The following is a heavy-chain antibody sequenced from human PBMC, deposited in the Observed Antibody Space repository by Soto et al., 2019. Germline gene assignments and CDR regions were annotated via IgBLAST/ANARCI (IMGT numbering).Heavy chain of an antibody. Sequence: ASVKVSCKASGYTFTSYGISWVRQAPGQGLEWMGWISAYNGNTNYAQKLQGRVTMTTDTSTSTAYMELRSLRSDDTAVYYCARDSGPSYDFWSGYYTLPGKNFDYWGQGTLVTVSS. CDR1: GYTFTSYG. CDR3: ARDSGPSYDFWSGYYTLPGKNFDY. CDR2: ISAYNGNT. V-gene: IGHV1-18*01. D-gene: IGHD3-3*01. J-gene: IGHJ4*02.